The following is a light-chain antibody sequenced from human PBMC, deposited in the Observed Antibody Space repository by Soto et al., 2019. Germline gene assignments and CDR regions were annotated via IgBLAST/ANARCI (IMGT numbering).Light chain of an antibody. Sequence: QSVLTQPPSASGTPGQRVTISCSGSSSNIGSKTLNRYQKLPGTAPKLHIYSNNQRPSGVPDRFSGSKSGTSASLAISGLQSEDEADYDCAAWDDSRNGVVFGGGTKLTVL. CDR1: SSNIGSKT. CDR3: AAWDDSRNGVV. V-gene: IGLV1-44*01. CDR2: SNN. J-gene: IGLJ2*01.